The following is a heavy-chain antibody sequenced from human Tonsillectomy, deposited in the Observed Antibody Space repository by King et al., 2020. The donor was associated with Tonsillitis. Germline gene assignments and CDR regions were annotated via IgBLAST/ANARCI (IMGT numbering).Heavy chain of an antibody. D-gene: IGHD2-15*01. CDR2: IIPIYGTV. Sequence: QLVQSGAEVKKPGSSLKVSCKASGGTFSSYATSWVRQAPGQGLEWMGGIIPIYGTVNYAQKFQGRVTISADESTSTVYLELSSLRSEDTAVYYCARGSICSAGFCRGMDVWGRGTAVTVSS. CDR1: GGTFSSYA. CDR3: ARGSICSAGFCRGMDV. J-gene: IGHJ6*02. V-gene: IGHV1-69*01.